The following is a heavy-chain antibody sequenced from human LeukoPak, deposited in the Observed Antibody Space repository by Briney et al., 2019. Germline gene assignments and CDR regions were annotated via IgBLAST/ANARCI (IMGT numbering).Heavy chain of an antibody. J-gene: IGHJ4*02. D-gene: IGHD3-10*01. V-gene: IGHV3-48*03. Sequence: GGSLRLSCAASGFTFSSYEMNWVRQAPGKELEWVSYISSSGSTIYYADSVKGRFTISRDNAKNSLYLQMNSLRAEDTAVYYCAREGMVRGVFDYWGKGTLVTVSS. CDR1: GFTFSSYE. CDR2: ISSSGSTI. CDR3: AREGMVRGVFDY.